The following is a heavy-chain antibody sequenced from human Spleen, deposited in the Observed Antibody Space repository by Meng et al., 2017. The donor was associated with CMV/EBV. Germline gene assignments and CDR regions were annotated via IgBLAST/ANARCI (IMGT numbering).Heavy chain of an antibody. J-gene: IGHJ5*02. V-gene: IGHV4-39*07. CDR1: GGSMGRRNYH. CDR3: ALTTDNWFDP. D-gene: IGHD1-1*01. CDR2: IYYNGNA. Sequence: CTVCGGSMGRRNYHWAWNRKPPGKGLAWIGSIYYNGNASYNPSFKRRVTISGDTSKNQFSLKVNYLTAADTAVYYCALTTDNWFDPWGHGTLVTVSS.